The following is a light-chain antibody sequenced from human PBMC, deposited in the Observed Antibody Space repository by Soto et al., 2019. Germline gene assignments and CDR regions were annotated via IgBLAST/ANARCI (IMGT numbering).Light chain of an antibody. V-gene: IGLV2-14*03. J-gene: IGLJ1*01. CDR2: DVS. CDR3: SSYPSSNSYV. CDR1: SSDVGGYKY. Sequence: SALTQPASVSGSPGQSIAISCTGSSSDVGGYKYVSWYQQHPGKAPKLMIYDVSNRPSGVSDRFSGSKSGNTASLTISGLQSEDEADYYCSSYPSSNSYVFGTGTKVTVL.